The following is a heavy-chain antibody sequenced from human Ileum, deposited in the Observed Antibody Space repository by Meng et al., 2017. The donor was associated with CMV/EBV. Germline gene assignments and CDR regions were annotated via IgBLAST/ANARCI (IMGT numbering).Heavy chain of an antibody. J-gene: IGHJ4*02. CDR3: AKRTVVVPAALGPREYYFDR. D-gene: IGHD2-2*01. CDR1: GFTFSNYG. Sequence: GESLKISCAASGFTFSNYGMHWVRQTPDKGLDWVAFIRYDGSNKYYADSVKGRFTISRDNSKNTLYLQMNSLRAEDTAVYYCAKRTVVVPAALGPREYYFDRWGQGTLVTVSS. V-gene: IGHV3-30*02. CDR2: IRYDGSNK.